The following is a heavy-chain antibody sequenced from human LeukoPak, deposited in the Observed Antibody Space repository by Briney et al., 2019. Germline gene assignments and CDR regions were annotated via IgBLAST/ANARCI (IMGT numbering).Heavy chain of an antibody. V-gene: IGHV3-30*18. CDR3: AKSMGYYYGSGSYYPFDY. CDR1: GFTFSSYG. Sequence: PGRSLRLSCAASGFTFSSYGMHWVRQAPGKGLEWVAVISYDGSNKYYADSVKGRFTISRDNSKNTLYLQMNSLRAEDTAVYYCAKSMGYYYGSGSYYPFDYWGQGTLVTVSS. D-gene: IGHD3-10*01. J-gene: IGHJ4*02. CDR2: ISYDGSNK.